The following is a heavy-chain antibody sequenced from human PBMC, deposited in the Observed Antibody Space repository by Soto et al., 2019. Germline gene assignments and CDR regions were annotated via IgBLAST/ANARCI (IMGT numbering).Heavy chain of an antibody. CDR1: GGSISSYY. D-gene: IGHD2-2*03. CDR3: ARADSGYCISTSCYGGFDY. J-gene: IGHJ4*02. CDR2: IYYSGST. Sequence: SETLSLTFTVSGGSISSYYWSWIRQPPGKGLEWIGYIYYSGSTNYNPSLTSRVTISVDTSKNQFSLKLSSVTAADTAVYYCARADSGYCISTSCYGGFDYWGQGTLVTVS. V-gene: IGHV4-59*01.